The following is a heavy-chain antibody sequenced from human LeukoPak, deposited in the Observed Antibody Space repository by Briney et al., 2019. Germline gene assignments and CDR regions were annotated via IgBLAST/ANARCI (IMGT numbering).Heavy chain of an antibody. Sequence: GASVKVSCKASGYTFTSYYMHWVRQAPGQGLEWMGIINPSGGSTSYAQKFQGRDTMTRDTSTSTVYMELSSLRSEDTAVYYCARGDDILTGYYSDYNWFDPWGQGTLVTVSS. D-gene: IGHD3-9*01. CDR3: ARGDDILTGYYSDYNWFDP. J-gene: IGHJ5*02. CDR2: INPSGGST. V-gene: IGHV1-46*01. CDR1: GYTFTSYY.